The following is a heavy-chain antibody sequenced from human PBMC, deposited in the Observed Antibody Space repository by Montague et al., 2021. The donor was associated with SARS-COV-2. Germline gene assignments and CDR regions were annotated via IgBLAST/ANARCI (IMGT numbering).Heavy chain of an antibody. CDR3: VREKYYFDDSGSK. CDR1: GGTLSSGSYY. V-gene: IGHV4-61*01. CDR2: VYHTGST. Sequence: SETLSLTCSASGGTLSSGSYYWSWVRQPPGKGLEWIGYVYHTGSTNYNPSLKSRVTLSIDTSKNQFSLNLTSVTAADTAVYYCVREKYYFDDSGSKWGQGTLVTV. D-gene: IGHD3-22*01. J-gene: IGHJ4*02.